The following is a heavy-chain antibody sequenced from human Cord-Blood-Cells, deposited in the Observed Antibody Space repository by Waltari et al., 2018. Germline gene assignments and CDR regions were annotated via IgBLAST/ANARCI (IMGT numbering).Heavy chain of an antibody. CDR2: IYYSGGT. CDR1: GGSISSSSYY. D-gene: IGHD3-10*01. Sequence: QLQLQESGPGLVKPSETLSLTCTVSGGSISSSSYYWGWIRQPPGKGLEWIGSIYYSGGTYSTPSHKSRVTISVDTSKNQFSLKLSSVTAADTAVYYCARGGSGGDYFDYWGQGTLVTVSS. V-gene: IGHV4-39*01. J-gene: IGHJ4*02. CDR3: ARGGSGGDYFDY.